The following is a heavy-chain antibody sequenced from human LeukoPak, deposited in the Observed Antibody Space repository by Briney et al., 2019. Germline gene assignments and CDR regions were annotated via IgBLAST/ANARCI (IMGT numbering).Heavy chain of an antibody. Sequence: SETLSLTCTVSGVSITTYYWSWIRQPPGKGLEWIGYIYASGSSNYNPSLKSRVTISVDTPQNQFSLKLTSVTAADTAVYYCGRLNQARDAFDFWGQGTMVTVSS. CDR1: GVSITTYY. CDR2: IYASGSS. J-gene: IGHJ3*01. CDR3: GRLNQARDAFDF. V-gene: IGHV4-4*09.